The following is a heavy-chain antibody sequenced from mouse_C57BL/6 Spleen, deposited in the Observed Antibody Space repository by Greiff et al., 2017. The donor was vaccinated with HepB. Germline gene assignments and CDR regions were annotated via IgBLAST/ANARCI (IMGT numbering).Heavy chain of an antibody. CDR2: IYPGDGDT. J-gene: IGHJ1*03. Sequence: QVQLKESGPELVKPGASVKISCKASGYAFSSSWMNWVKQRPGKGLEWIGRIYPGDGDTNYNGKFKGKATLTADKSSSTAYMQLSSLTSEDSAVYFCAREDVGYFDVWGTGTTVTVSS. CDR1: GYAFSSSW. V-gene: IGHV1-82*01. CDR3: AREDVGYFDV.